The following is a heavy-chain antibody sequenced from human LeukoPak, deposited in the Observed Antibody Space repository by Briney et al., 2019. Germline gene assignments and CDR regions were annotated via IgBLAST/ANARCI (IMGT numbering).Heavy chain of an antibody. CDR3: ARGNTAMVTGGTYYFDY. CDR2: IYHSGST. D-gene: IGHD5-18*01. Sequence: SQTLSLTCAVSGGSISSGGYSWGWIRQPPGKGLEGIVYIYHSGSTYYNPSLKSRVTISVDRSKNQFSLKLSSVTAADTAVYYCARGNTAMVTGGTYYFDYWGQGTLVTASS. J-gene: IGHJ4*02. CDR1: GGSISSGGYS. V-gene: IGHV4-30-2*01.